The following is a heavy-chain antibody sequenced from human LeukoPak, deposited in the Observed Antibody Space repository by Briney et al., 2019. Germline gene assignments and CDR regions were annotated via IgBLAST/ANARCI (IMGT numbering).Heavy chain of an antibody. CDR3: ARRGSDQLLSHYYYMDV. D-gene: IGHD2-2*01. Sequence: GESLKISCKGSGYSFTSYWIGWVRQMPGKGLEWMGIIYPGDSDTRYSPSFQGQVTISADKSISTAYLQWSSLKASDTAMYYCARRGSDQLLSHYYYMDVWGKGTTVTVSS. V-gene: IGHV5-51*01. CDR1: GYSFTSYW. CDR2: IYPGDSDT. J-gene: IGHJ6*03.